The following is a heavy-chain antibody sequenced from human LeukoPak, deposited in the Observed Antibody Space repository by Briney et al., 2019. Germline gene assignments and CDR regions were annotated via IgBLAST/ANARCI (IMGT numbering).Heavy chain of an antibody. CDR2: ITSGSGSNV. Sequence: GGSLRLSCAASGFTFSSHAMSWVRQAPGKGLEWVSAITSGSGSNVYYTDSLKGRFTISRDNSKNTLYLQMNSLRAEDTALYYCARDMSSWAMVRGLSNWFDPWGQGTLVTVSS. CDR3: ARDMSSWAMVRGLSNWFDP. V-gene: IGHV3-23*01. J-gene: IGHJ5*02. CDR1: GFTFSSHA. D-gene: IGHD3-10*01.